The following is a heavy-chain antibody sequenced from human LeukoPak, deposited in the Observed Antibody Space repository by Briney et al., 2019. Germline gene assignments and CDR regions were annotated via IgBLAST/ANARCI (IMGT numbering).Heavy chain of an antibody. J-gene: IGHJ4*02. Sequence: PGGSLRHSFVPPRLTLTGCVIHSVRQAPGKGLEWVAVIWYDGSNKYYADSVKGRFTISRDTSKNTLYVQMNSLRSEDTAVYYCARGGRGGGTNEIDYWGQGTLVTVSS. V-gene: IGHV3-33*01. D-gene: IGHD2-8*01. CDR1: RLTLTGCV. CDR2: IWYDGSNK. CDR3: ARGGRGGGTNEIDY.